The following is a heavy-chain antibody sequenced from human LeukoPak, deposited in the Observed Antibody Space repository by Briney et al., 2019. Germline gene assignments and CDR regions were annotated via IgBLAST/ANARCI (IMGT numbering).Heavy chain of an antibody. Sequence: SETLSLTCTVSGGSISSSSYYWGWIRQPPGKGLEWIGSIYYSGSTYYNPSLKSRVTISVGTSKNQFSLKLSSVTAADTAVYYCARSIVVVVAANYNWFDPWGQGTLVTVSS. V-gene: IGHV4-39*01. D-gene: IGHD2-15*01. CDR2: IYYSGST. CDR1: GGSISSSSYY. J-gene: IGHJ5*02. CDR3: ARSIVVVVAANYNWFDP.